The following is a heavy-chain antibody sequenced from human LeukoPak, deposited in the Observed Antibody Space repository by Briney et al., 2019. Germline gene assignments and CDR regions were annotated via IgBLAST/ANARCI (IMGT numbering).Heavy chain of an antibody. Sequence: SETLSLTCTVSGGSISGSSYYWGWIRQPPGKGLEWIGSIYYSGSTYYNPSLKSRVTISVDTSKNHFSLKLNSVTAADTAVYYCARGGSFEAFDIWGQGTMVTVSS. CDR1: GGSISGSSYY. CDR2: IYYSGST. D-gene: IGHD1-26*01. V-gene: IGHV4-39*02. J-gene: IGHJ3*02. CDR3: ARGGSFEAFDI.